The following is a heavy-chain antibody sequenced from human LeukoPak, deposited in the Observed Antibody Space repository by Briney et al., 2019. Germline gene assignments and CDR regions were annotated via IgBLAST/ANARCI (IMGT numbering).Heavy chain of an antibody. CDR1: GFTFSSYE. Sequence: GGSLRLSCAASGFTFSSYEMNWVRQAPGKGLEWVSYISSSGSTIYYADSVKGRFTITRDNAKNSLYLQMNSLRAEDTAVYYCARESYDSIGYYIFFDFWGQGTLVTVSS. CDR2: ISSSGSTI. V-gene: IGHV3-48*03. J-gene: IGHJ4*02. D-gene: IGHD3-22*01. CDR3: ARESYDSIGYYIFFDF.